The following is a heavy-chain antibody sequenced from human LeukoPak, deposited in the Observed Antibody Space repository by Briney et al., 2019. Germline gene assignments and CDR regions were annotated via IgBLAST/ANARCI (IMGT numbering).Heavy chain of an antibody. CDR1: GFTFSSYA. V-gene: IGHV3-23*01. CDR3: AKDPNYSNYYYYYMDV. J-gene: IGHJ6*03. CDR2: ISGSGGST. D-gene: IGHD4-11*01. Sequence: GGSLRLSCAASGFTFSSYAMSWVRQAPGKGLEWVSAISGSGGSTYYADSVKGRFTISRDNSKNTLYLQMNSLRAEDTAVYYCAKDPNYSNYYYYYMDVWGKGTTVTVSS.